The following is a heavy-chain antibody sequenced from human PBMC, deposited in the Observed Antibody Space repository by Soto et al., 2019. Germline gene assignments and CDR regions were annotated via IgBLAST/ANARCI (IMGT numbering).Heavy chain of an antibody. CDR3: ARGRRIAMEAQKDDYMHYYSMDV. V-gene: IGHV6-1*01. CDR2: TYYRSKWNN. J-gene: IGHJ6*02. D-gene: IGHD5-12*01. Sequence: SQTLSLTCDISGDSVSSNGVAWNWVRQSPSRGLEWLGRTYYRSKWNNDYAVSLKSRLTINHTSKNQISLHLNSVTPEDTAVYYCARGRRIAMEAQKDDYMHYYSMDVWGQGTTVTVSS. CDR1: GDSVSSNGVA.